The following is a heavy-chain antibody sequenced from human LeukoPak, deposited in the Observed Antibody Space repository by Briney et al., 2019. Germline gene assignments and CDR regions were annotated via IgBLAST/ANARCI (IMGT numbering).Heavy chain of an antibody. CDR1: GGSISSYY. Sequence: SETLSLTCTVSGGSISSYYWSWIRQPPGKGLEWIGYIYYSGSTNYNPSLKSRVTISVDTSKNQFSLKLSSVTAADTAVYYCARARKYITMVRGVITNFDYWGQGTLVTVSS. V-gene: IGHV4-59*08. J-gene: IGHJ4*02. D-gene: IGHD3-10*01. CDR3: ARARKYITMVRGVITNFDY. CDR2: IYYSGST.